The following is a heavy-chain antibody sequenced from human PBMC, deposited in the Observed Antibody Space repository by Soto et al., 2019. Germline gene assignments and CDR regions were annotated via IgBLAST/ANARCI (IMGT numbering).Heavy chain of an antibody. J-gene: IGHJ6*02. D-gene: IGHD3-9*01. Sequence: ASVKVSCKASGGTFSSYAISWVRQAPGQGLEWMGGIIPIFGTANYAQKFQGRVTITADGSTSTAYMELSSLRSEDTAVYYCARDPILTGYAYYGMDVWGQGTTVTVSS. V-gene: IGHV1-69*13. CDR3: ARDPILTGYAYYGMDV. CDR2: IIPIFGTA. CDR1: GGTFSSYA.